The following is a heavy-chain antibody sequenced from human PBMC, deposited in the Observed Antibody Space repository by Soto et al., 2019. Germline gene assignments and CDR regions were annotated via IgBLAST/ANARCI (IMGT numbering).Heavy chain of an antibody. Sequence: EVQLVESGGGLVKPGGSLRLSCTVSGFTFSGYSMNWVRQAPGKGLEWVSAISSSGGSTYYADSVKGRFTISRDNSKNTLYLQMNSLRAEDTAVYYCAKYVVITTYYFDYWGQGTLVTVSS. J-gene: IGHJ4*02. CDR3: AKYVVITTYYFDY. CDR2: ISSSGGST. D-gene: IGHD3-22*01. CDR1: GFTFSGYS. V-gene: IGHV3-23*04.